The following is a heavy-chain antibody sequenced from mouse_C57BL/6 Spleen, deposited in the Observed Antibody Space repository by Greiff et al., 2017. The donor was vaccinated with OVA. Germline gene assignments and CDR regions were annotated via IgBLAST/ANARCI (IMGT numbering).Heavy chain of an antibody. J-gene: IGHJ1*03. Sequence: EVKLVESGAELVKPGASVKLSCTASGFNIKDYYMHWVKQRTEQGLEWIGRIDPEDGETKYAPKFQGKATITADTSSNTAYLQLSSLTSEDTAVYYCARGVYGNYGYWYFDVWGTGTTVTVSS. V-gene: IGHV14-2*01. CDR3: ARGVYGNYGYWYFDV. CDR2: IDPEDGET. CDR1: GFNIKDYY. D-gene: IGHD2-1*01.